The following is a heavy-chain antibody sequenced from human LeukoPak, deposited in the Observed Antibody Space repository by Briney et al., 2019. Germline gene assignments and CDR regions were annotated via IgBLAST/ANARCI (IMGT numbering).Heavy chain of an antibody. Sequence: PSETLSLTCAVYGEPFTGYYWSWIRQSPERGLKWLGEIHHSGSTNYNPSLKRPVTLSVDASRNEVSLKVDSVTAADTAVYFCARARLGRCTNGICRYFDYWGQGSLVTVSS. V-gene: IGHV4-34*01. CDR2: IHHSGST. CDR1: GEPFTGYY. CDR3: ARARLGRCTNGICRYFDY. D-gene: IGHD2-8*01. J-gene: IGHJ4*02.